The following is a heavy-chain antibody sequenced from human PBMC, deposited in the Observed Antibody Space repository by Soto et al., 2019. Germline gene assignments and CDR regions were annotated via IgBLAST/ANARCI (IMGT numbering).Heavy chain of an antibody. V-gene: IGHV3-30-3*01. D-gene: IGHD6-19*01. CDR1: GFTFSSHS. CDR2: ISFDGSYK. J-gene: IGHJ4*01. Sequence: QVQLVESGGGVAQPGRSLRLSCAASGFTFSSHSMHWVRQAPGKGLEWVAVISFDGSYKYYADSVKGRFTISRDNSKNTLYRQLNSLRPSDTGVYSCPRGASITVAGTSFAYWGHGTLVTVSS. CDR3: PRGASITVAGTSFAY.